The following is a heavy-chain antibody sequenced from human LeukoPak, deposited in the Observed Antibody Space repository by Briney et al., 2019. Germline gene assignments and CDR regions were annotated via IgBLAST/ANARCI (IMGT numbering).Heavy chain of an antibody. CDR1: GFTFSSYS. Sequence: GGSLRLSCAASGFTFSSYSMNWVRQAPGKGREWVSYISSSSSTIYYADSVKGRFTISRDNAKNSLYLQMNSLRAEDTAVYYCARVGGYFDYWGQGTLVTVSS. V-gene: IGHV3-48*01. CDR3: ARVGGYFDY. CDR2: ISSSSSTI. D-gene: IGHD3-16*01. J-gene: IGHJ4*02.